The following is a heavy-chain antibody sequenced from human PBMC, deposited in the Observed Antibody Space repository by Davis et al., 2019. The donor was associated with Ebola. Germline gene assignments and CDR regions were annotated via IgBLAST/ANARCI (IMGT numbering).Heavy chain of an antibody. V-gene: IGHV3-9*01. CDR2: ISWNSGSI. Sequence: SLKISCAASGFTFDDYAMHWVRQAPGKGLEWVSGISWNSGSIGYADSVKGRFTISRDNSKNTLYLQMNSLRAEDTAVYYCAKAPDYRASHWGQGTLVTVSS. J-gene: IGHJ4*02. D-gene: IGHD4-11*01. CDR3: AKAPDYRASH. CDR1: GFTFDDYA.